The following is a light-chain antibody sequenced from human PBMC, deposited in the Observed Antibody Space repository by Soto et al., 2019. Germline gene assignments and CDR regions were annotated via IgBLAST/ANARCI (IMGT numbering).Light chain of an antibody. Sequence: DIQMTQSPSSLSASVGSRFTITCRASQSISSYLNWYQQKPGKAPKLLIYAASSLQSGVPSRFSGSGSGTDFTLTISSLQPEDFATYYCQQSYSPPPITFGQGTRLEIK. CDR3: QQSYSPPPIT. CDR2: AAS. J-gene: IGKJ5*01. V-gene: IGKV1-39*01. CDR1: QSISSY.